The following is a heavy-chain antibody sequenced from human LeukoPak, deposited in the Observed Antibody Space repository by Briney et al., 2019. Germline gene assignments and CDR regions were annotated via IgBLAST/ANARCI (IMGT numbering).Heavy chain of an antibody. CDR2: INPNSGGT. D-gene: IGHD2-2*01. CDR1: GYTFTGYY. Sequence: ASVKVSCKASGYTFTGYYMHWVRQAPGQGLEWMGWINPNSGGTNYAQKFQGRVTMTRDTSISTAYMELGRLRSDDTAVYYCARAGIVVVHYEDWEWFDPWGQGTLVTVSS. J-gene: IGHJ5*02. CDR3: ARAGIVVVHYEDWEWFDP. V-gene: IGHV1-2*02.